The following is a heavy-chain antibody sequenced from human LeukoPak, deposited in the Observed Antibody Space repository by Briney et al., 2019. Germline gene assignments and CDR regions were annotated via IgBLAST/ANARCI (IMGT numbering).Heavy chain of an antibody. Sequence: GGSLRLSCAASGFTFSSYAMSWVCQAPGKGLEWVSAISGSGGSTYYADSVKGRFTISRDNSKNTLYLQMNSLRAEDTAVYYCAKSVIRTTVVKTPFDYWGQGTLVTVSS. CDR1: GFTFSSYA. V-gene: IGHV3-23*01. D-gene: IGHD4-23*01. CDR2: ISGSGGST. CDR3: AKSVIRTTVVKTPFDY. J-gene: IGHJ4*02.